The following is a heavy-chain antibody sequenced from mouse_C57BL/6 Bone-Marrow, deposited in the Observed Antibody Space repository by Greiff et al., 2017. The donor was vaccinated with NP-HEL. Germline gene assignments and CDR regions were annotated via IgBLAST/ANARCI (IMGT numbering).Heavy chain of an antibody. CDR2: IYPGSGST. V-gene: IGHV1-55*01. J-gene: IGHJ2*01. D-gene: IGHD1-1*01. CDR3: ARITTVVAYDY. Sequence: RPGQGLEWIGDIYPGSGSTNYNEKFKSKATLTVDTSSSTAYMQLSSLTSEDSAVYYCARITTVVAYDYWGQGTTHTVSS.